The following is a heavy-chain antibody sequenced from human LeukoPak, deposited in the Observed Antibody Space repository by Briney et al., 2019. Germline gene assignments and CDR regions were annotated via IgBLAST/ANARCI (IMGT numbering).Heavy chain of an antibody. V-gene: IGHV3-30-3*01. CDR1: GFTFSSHA. Sequence: GRSLRLSCAASGFTFSSHAMHSVRQAPGKGLEWAAVISYDGSNKYYADSVKGRFTISRDNSKNTLYLQMNSLRAEDTAVYYCARERSGYYYYGMDVWGQGTTVTVSS. J-gene: IGHJ6*02. CDR2: ISYDGSNK. CDR3: ARERSGYYYYGMDV. D-gene: IGHD5-24*01.